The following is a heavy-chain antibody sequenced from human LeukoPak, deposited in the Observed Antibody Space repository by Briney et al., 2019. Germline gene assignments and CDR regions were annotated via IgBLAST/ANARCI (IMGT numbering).Heavy chain of an antibody. D-gene: IGHD3-22*01. CDR3: ARDIFSYYYDSSGNDY. J-gene: IGHJ4*02. Sequence: PGRSLRLSCAASGFTFSSYAMHWVRQAPGKGLEGVAVISYDGSNKYYADSVKGRFTISRDNSKNTLYLQMNSLRAEDTAVYYCARDIFSYYYDSSGNDYWGQGTLVTVSS. V-gene: IGHV3-30-3*01. CDR2: ISYDGSNK. CDR1: GFTFSSYA.